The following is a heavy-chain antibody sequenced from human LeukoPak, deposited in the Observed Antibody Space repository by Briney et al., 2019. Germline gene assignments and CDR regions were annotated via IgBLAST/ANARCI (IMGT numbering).Heavy chain of an antibody. J-gene: IGHJ4*02. Sequence: PGGPLRLSCAASGFTFSNYWMSWVRQAPGKGLEWVANIKEDGSEKYYVDSVKGRFTISRDNARNSLYLQMNSLRAEDTAVYYCASGRQLGYWGRGTLVTVSS. D-gene: IGHD6-13*01. V-gene: IGHV3-7*01. CDR2: IKEDGSEK. CDR1: GFTFSNYW. CDR3: ASGRQLGY.